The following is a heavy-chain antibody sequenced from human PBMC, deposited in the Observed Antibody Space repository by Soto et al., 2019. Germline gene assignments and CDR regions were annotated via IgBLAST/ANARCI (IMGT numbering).Heavy chain of an antibody. Sequence: PGGSLRLSCAASGFTFSSYWMHWVRQAPGKGLVWVSRINSDGSSTSYADSVKGRFTISRDNAKNTLYLQMNSLRAEDTAVYYCASQPYCSSTSCYLGYYYYYGMDVWGQGTTVTVSS. CDR2: INSDGSST. CDR3: ASQPYCSSTSCYLGYYYYYGMDV. V-gene: IGHV3-74*01. CDR1: GFTFSSYW. D-gene: IGHD2-2*01. J-gene: IGHJ6*02.